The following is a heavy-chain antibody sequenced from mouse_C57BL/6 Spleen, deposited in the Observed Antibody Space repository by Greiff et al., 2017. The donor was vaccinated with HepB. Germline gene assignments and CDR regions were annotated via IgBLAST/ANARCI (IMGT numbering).Heavy chain of an antibody. J-gene: IGHJ2*01. CDR2: IDPENGDT. CDR3: TFYYYGSSSSDY. CDR1: GFNIKDDY. D-gene: IGHD1-1*01. V-gene: IGHV14-4*01. Sequence: EVKLQQSGAELVRPGASVKLSCTASGFNIKDDYMHWVKQRPEQGLEWIGWIDPENGDTEYASKFQGKATITADTSSNTAYLQLSSLTSEDTAVYYCTFYYYGSSSSDYWGQGTTLTVSS.